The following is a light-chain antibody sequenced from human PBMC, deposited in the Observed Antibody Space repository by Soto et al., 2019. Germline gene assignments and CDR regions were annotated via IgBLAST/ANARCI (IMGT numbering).Light chain of an antibody. CDR1: QSIRTY. CDR2: AAS. J-gene: IGKJ4*01. CDR3: QQSYGTPLT. Sequence: DIPMTQSPSSLSASVGDRITITCRASQSIRTYLNWYQQKPGKAPKLLIYAASSLQSGVPSRFSGSGSGTDFTLTISSLQPEDFTTYYCQQSYGTPLTFGGGTKVEIK. V-gene: IGKV1-39*01.